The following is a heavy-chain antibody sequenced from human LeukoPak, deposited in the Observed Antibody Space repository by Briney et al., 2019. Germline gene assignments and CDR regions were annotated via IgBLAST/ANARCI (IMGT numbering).Heavy chain of an antibody. D-gene: IGHD6-19*01. V-gene: IGHV3-23*01. CDR3: ARGKGIAVSSFDS. J-gene: IGHJ4*02. CDR1: GFTFSSYA. Sequence: GRSLRLSCAASGFTFSSYAMSWVRQAPGKGLEWVSGISGSGTSTYYADSVKGRFTISRDNSKNTMSLQMNSLRAEDTALYYCARGKGIAVSSFDSWGQGTLVTVSS. CDR2: ISGSGTST.